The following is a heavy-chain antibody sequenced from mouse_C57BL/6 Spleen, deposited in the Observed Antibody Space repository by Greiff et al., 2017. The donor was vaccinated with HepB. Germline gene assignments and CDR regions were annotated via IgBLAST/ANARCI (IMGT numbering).Heavy chain of an antibody. Sequence: VQLQQPGAELVRPGTSVKLSCKASGYTFTSYWMHWVKQRPGQGLEWIGVIDPSDSYTNYNQKFKGKATLTVDTSSSTAYMQLSSLTSEDSAVYYCARSGLRGYFDYWGQGTTLTVSS. J-gene: IGHJ2*01. CDR2: IDPSDSYT. V-gene: IGHV1-59*01. CDR3: ARSGLRGYFDY. CDR1: GYTFTSYW. D-gene: IGHD2-2*01.